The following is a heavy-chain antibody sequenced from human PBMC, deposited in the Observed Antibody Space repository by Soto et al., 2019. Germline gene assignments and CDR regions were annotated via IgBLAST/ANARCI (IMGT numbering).Heavy chain of an antibody. Sequence: ASVKVSCKASGYTFTSYDINWVRQATGQGLEWMGWMNRNSGNPGYAQKFQGRVTMTRNTSISTAYMVLSSLRSEDTAVYYCARGRCAAAADDAFDIWGQGTMVTVSS. J-gene: IGHJ3*02. CDR2: MNRNSGNP. V-gene: IGHV1-8*01. CDR1: GYTFTSYD. CDR3: ARGRCAAAADDAFDI. D-gene: IGHD6-13*01.